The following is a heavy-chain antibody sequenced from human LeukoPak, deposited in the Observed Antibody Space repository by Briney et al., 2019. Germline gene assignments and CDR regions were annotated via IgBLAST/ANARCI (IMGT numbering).Heavy chain of an antibody. J-gene: IGHJ4*02. Sequence: PGGSLRLSSAASGFTFSSYEMNWVRQAPGKGLEWVSYISSSGSTIYYADSVKGRFTISRDNAKNSLYLQMNSLRAEDTAVYYCSKDATNSGYEYWGQGTLVTVSS. CDR2: ISSSGSTI. V-gene: IGHV3-48*03. D-gene: IGHD5-12*01. CDR3: SKDATNSGYEY. CDR1: GFTFSSYE.